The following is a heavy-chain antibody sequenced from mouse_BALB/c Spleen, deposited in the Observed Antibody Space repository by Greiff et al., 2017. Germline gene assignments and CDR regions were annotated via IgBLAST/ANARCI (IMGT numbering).Heavy chain of an antibody. CDR2: ISSGGGST. J-gene: IGHJ1*01. CDR1: GFAFSSYD. V-gene: IGHV5-12-1*01. Sequence: EVQGVESGGGLVKPGGSLKLSCAASGFAFSSYDMSWVPQTPEKRLEWVAYISSGGGSTYYPDTVKGRFTISRDNAKNTLYLQMSSLKSEDTAMYYCARHYGYDWYFDVWGAGTTVTVSS. D-gene: IGHD1-2*01. CDR3: ARHYGYDWYFDV.